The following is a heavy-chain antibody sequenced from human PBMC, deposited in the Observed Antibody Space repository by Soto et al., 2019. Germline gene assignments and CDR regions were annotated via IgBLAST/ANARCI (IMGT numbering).Heavy chain of an antibody. D-gene: IGHD3-3*01. V-gene: IGHV4-34*01. CDR2: INHSGST. Sequence: SETLSLTCSVYGGSFSDYYWSWIRQPPGKGLEWIGEINHSGSTNYNPSLKSRVTISVHTSKNQFSLKLSSVSAADTAVYYCARARKGSGSDYYYHYGMDVWGKGTTVTVSS. CDR1: GGSFSDYY. J-gene: IGHJ6*04. CDR3: ARARKGSGSDYYYHYGMDV.